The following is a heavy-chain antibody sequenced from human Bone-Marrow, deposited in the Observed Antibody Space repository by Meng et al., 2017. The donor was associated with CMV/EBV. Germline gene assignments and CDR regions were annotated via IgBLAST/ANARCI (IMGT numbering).Heavy chain of an antibody. CDR1: GGSISSSSYY. Sequence: SETLSLTCTVSGGSISSSSYYWGWIRQPPGKGLEWIGSIYYSGSTYYNPSLKSRVTISVDTSKNQFSLKLSSVTAADTAVYYCARHRWRYCSSTSCYRGGFDYCGQGTLVTVSS. D-gene: IGHD2-2*02. CDR3: ARHRWRYCSSTSCYRGGFDY. V-gene: IGHV4-39*01. CDR2: IYYSGST. J-gene: IGHJ4*02.